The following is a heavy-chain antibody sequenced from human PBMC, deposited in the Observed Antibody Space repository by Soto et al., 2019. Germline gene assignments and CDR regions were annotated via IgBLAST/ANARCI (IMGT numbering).Heavy chain of an antibody. D-gene: IGHD3-10*01. J-gene: IGHJ4*02. V-gene: IGHV4-59*01. CDR3: ASSGAGSGDY. CDR2: ISNSGTA. Sequence: SETLSLTXTVSGGSMSGYSWSWIRQPPGRGLEWIGHISNSGTANYSPSLKSRLTMSVDTSKNQISLKVTSVTAADTAVYYCASSGAGSGDYWGQGIPVTVSS. CDR1: GGSMSGYS.